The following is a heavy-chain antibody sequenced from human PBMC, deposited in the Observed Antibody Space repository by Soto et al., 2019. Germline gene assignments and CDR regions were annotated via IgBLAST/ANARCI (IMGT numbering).Heavy chain of an antibody. CDR1: GFSLSTSGVG. CDR2: IYWDDDK. D-gene: IGHD4-4*01. Sequence: QITLKESGPTLVKPTQTLTLTCTFSGFSLSTSGVGVGWIRQPPGKALEWLALIYWDDDKRYSPSLKSRLTIXKXTXXNQVVLTMTNMDPVDTATYYCAHRDETYSNYFENYWGQGTLVTVSS. V-gene: IGHV2-5*02. J-gene: IGHJ4*02. CDR3: AHRDETYSNYFENY.